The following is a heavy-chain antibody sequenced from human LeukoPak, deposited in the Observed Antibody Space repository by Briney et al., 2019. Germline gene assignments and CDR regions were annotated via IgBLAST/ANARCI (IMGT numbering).Heavy chain of an antibody. D-gene: IGHD6-13*01. V-gene: IGHV4-31*03. CDR3: ARGGSSSWYGRVYYYYYMDV. Sequence: SETLSLTCTVSGSSISSGGYYWSWIRQHPGKGLEWIGYIYYSGSTYYNPSLKSRVTISVDTSKNQFSLKLSSVTAADTAVYYCARGGSSSWYGRVYYYYYMDVWGKGTTVTVSS. CDR2: IYYSGST. CDR1: GSSISSGGYY. J-gene: IGHJ6*03.